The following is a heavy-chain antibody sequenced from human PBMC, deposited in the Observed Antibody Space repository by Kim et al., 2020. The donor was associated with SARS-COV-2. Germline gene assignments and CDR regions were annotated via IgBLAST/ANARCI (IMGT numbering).Heavy chain of an antibody. CDR2: ISSSSSYI. J-gene: IGHJ4*01. CDR1: GFTFSSYS. V-gene: IGHV3-21*01. Sequence: GGSLRLSCAASGFTFSSYSMNWVRQAPGKGLEWVSSISSSSSYIYYADSVKGRFTSSRDNAKNSLYLQMNSLRAEDTAVYYCARDPPVEKATTTTDYWGQGTMVTVSS. D-gene: IGHD1-1*01. CDR3: ARDPPVEKATTTTDY.